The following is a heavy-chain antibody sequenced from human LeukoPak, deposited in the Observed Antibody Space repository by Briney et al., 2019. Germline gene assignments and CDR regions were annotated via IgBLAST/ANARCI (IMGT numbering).Heavy chain of an antibody. V-gene: IGHV3-30*02. Sequence: GGSLRLSCAASGFTFSCYGMHWVRQAPGKGLEWVAFIGYDVNNKYYADSVECRFTISRDNSKNTLYLQTNSLRAEDTAVYYCAKDLLAAADPRNYWGQGTLVTVPS. CDR3: AKDLLAAADPRNY. CDR1: GFTFSCYG. J-gene: IGHJ4*02. CDR2: IGYDVNNK. D-gene: IGHD6-13*01.